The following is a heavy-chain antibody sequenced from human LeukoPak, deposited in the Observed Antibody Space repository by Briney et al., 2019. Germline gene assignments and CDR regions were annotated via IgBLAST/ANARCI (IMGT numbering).Heavy chain of an antibody. Sequence: PSETLSLTCTVSGGSISSYYWSWVRQPAGKGLEWIGRIYASGNTNYNPSLKGRVTMTVDTSKNQFSLNLSSVTAADTAVYYCARGRGSSWYYFDSWGQGTLVAVSS. V-gene: IGHV4-4*07. CDR3: ARGRGSSWYYFDS. CDR1: GGSISSYY. CDR2: IYASGNT. D-gene: IGHD6-13*01. J-gene: IGHJ4*02.